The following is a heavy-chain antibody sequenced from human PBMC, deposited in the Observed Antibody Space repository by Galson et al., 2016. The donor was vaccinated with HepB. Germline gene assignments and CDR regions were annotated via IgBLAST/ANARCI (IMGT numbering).Heavy chain of an antibody. J-gene: IGHJ5*02. CDR3: ANFRLYSKFFQS. CDR2: ISDSGAIT. CDR1: GFTFSNYA. V-gene: IGHV3-23*01. Sequence: SLRLSCAASGFTFSNYAMSWVRQAPGKGLEWVSTISDSGAITFYADSVRGRFTISRDNSKNTLYLQMNSLRADDTAVYYCANFRLYSKFFQSWGQGTLVTVSS. D-gene: IGHD4-11*01.